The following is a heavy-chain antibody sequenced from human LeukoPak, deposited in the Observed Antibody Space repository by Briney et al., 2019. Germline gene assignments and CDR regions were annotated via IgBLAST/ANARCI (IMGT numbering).Heavy chain of an antibody. CDR1: GLTFSSYA. Sequence: GGSLRLSCAAPGLTFSSYAMSWVRQAPGKGLEGVSAISGSGGSTYYADSVKGRFTISRDNSKNTLYLQMNSLRAEDTAVYYCAKDLEWLLTVPYFDYWGQGTLVTVSS. CDR3: AKDLEWLLTVPYFDY. D-gene: IGHD3-3*01. CDR2: ISGSGGST. J-gene: IGHJ4*02. V-gene: IGHV3-23*01.